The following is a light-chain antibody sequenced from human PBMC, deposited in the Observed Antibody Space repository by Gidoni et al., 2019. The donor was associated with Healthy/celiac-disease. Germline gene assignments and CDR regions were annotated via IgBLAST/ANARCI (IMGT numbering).Light chain of an antibody. Sequence: YVLTQPPPVSVAPGKTARITCGGNNIGSKSVHWYQQKPGQAPVLVVYDGSDRPSGIPERFSGSNSGNTATLTISRVEAGDEADYYCQVWDSSSDHRVFGTGTKVTVL. CDR2: DGS. J-gene: IGLJ1*01. CDR3: QVWDSSSDHRV. V-gene: IGLV3-21*03. CDR1: NIGSKS.